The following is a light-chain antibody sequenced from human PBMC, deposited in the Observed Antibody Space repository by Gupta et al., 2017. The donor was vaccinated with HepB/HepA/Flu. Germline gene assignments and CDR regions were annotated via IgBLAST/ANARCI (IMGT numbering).Light chain of an antibody. V-gene: IGKV3-11*01. J-gene: IGKJ4*01. Sequence: EIVFTQSPATLSLSPGERATLSCRASQSVSSYLAWYQQKPGQAPRLLIYDASNRATGIPARFSGSGSGTEFTLTISSLEPEDFAFYYCQQRSNWPLTFGGGTKVEIK. CDR3: QQRSNWPLT. CDR2: DAS. CDR1: QSVSSY.